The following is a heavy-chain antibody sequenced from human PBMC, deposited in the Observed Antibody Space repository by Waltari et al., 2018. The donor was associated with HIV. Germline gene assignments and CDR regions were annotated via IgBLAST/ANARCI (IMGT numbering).Heavy chain of an antibody. CDR2: IKSKTDGGKT. V-gene: IGHV3-15*01. J-gene: IGHJ4*02. Sequence: EVQLVESGGGLVMPGGSLRLSCAASGFTFTNAWMTWVRQAPGKGLEWVGRIKSKTDGGKTDYAAPVRGRFTNPRDDSKNTLYLQMNSLETEDTAVYYCTTAMIDYWGQGTLVTVSS. CDR3: TTAMIDY. D-gene: IGHD3-22*01. CDR1: GFTFTNAW.